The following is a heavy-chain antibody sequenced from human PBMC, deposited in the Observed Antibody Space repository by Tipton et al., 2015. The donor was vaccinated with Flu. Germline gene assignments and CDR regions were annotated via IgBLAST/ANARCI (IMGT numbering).Heavy chain of an antibody. V-gene: IGHV4-61*01. CDR2: LYHTGNT. CDR1: GDSVTSDNYY. Sequence: TLSLTCTVSGDSVTSDNYYWTWIRQPPGKPLEWIGYLYHTGNTNYNPSLNSRLTLSLDTSKNQFSLKLASVTAADTAVYYCARSGPLAEYYWGQGTLVTVSS. CDR3: ARSGPLAEYY. D-gene: IGHD6-19*01. J-gene: IGHJ4*02.